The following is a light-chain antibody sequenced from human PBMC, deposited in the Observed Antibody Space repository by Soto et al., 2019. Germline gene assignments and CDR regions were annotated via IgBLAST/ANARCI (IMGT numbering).Light chain of an antibody. CDR3: QQRTKT. V-gene: IGKV3-11*01. CDR2: DAS. J-gene: IGKJ5*01. CDR1: QSVSRY. Sequence: EIVLTQSPATLSLSPGERATLSCRASQSVSRYLAWYQQKPGQAPRLLISDASNRATGIPARFSGSGSGTVFTLTISSLEPEDFAVYYCQQRTKTFGQGTRLEIK.